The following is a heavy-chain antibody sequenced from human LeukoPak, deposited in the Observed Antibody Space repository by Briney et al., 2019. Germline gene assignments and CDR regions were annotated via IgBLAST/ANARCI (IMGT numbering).Heavy chain of an antibody. V-gene: IGHV4-59*08. CDR1: GGSISSFY. J-gene: IGHJ4*02. CDR2: IYYIGTT. Sequence: KPSETLSLTCTVSGGSISSFYWSWIRQPPGKGLEWVGYIYYIGTTNYNPSLKSRLTISVDTPKHQFSLRLNSVTAADTAVYYCARTADYGYFDYWGQGILVTVSS. CDR3: ARTADYGYFDY. D-gene: IGHD4-17*01.